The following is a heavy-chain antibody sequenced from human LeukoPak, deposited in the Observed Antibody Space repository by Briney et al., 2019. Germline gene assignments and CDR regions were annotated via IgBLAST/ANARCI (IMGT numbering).Heavy chain of an antibody. CDR1: GGSISSYY. CDR3: ARGGPHYYGSGSYYNFDY. V-gene: IGHV4-59*12. Sequence: SETLSLTCTVSGGSISSYYWSWIRQPPGEGLEWIGYMYYSGSTNYSPSLKSRVTTSVDTSKNQFSLKLSSVTAADTAVYYCARGGPHYYGSGSYYNFDYWGQGTLVTVSS. J-gene: IGHJ4*02. CDR2: MYYSGST. D-gene: IGHD3-10*01.